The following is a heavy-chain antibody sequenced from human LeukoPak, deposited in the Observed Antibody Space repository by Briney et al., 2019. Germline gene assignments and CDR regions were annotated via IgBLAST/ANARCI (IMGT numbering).Heavy chain of an antibody. CDR2: INPNSGGT. D-gene: IGHD3-3*01. CDR3: ARDSILGVIRYYFDY. J-gene: IGHJ4*02. CDR1: GYTFTAYY. V-gene: IGHV1-2*02. Sequence: GASVTVSCMASGYTFTAYYMHWLRQAPGQGLEWMGWINPNSGGTNYAQKLQGSVSMTRDTSISTAYMELSGLRSDDTAMYFCARDSILGVIRYYFDYWGQGSLVTISS.